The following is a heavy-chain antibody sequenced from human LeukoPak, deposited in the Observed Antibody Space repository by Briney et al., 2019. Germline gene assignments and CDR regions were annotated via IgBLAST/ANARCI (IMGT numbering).Heavy chain of an antibody. D-gene: IGHD5-24*01. CDR3: ARFIEMATGAFDI. Sequence: SETLSLTCAVYGGSFSGYYWSWILQPPGKGLEWIGEINHSGSTNYNPSLKSRVAISVDTSKNQFSLKLSSVTAADTAVYYCARFIEMATGAFDIWGQGTMVTVSS. CDR1: GGSFSGYY. J-gene: IGHJ3*02. CDR2: INHSGST. V-gene: IGHV4-34*01.